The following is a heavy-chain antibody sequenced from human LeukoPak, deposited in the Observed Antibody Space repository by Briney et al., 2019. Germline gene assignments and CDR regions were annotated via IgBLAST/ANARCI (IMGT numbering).Heavy chain of an antibody. CDR2: IHHSGNS. CDR3: TRGHWGLQS. V-gene: IGHV4-59*02. D-gene: IGHD7-27*01. CDR1: GASVTDYY. Sequence: PSETLSLTCTVSGASVTDYYWSWIRQSPGKGLEWISYIHHSGNSDYSPSLRSRVTTSSDTSKNQFSLNLISVTAADTAVYYCTRGHWGLQSWSQGTLVTVSS. J-gene: IGHJ5*02.